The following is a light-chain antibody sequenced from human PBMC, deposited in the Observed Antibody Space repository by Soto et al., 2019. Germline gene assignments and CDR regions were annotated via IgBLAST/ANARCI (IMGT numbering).Light chain of an antibody. CDR2: EVS. CDR3: SSYTTNSAHFV. CDR1: SSDIGADNY. J-gene: IGLJ1*01. V-gene: IGLV2-14*01. Sequence: QSVLSHLASVSWSPGHAITISCTGVSSDIGADNYVSWYQQHPGKAPKLMIYEVSNRPSGVSGRFSGSKSGNTASLTISGLQADDEADYHCSSYTTNSAHFVFGTGTKVTVL.